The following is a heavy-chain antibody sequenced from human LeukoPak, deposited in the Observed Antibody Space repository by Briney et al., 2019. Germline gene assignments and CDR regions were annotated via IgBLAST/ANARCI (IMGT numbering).Heavy chain of an antibody. CDR3: ARMPSYSNYAFYFMDV. CDR1: GFSFTTHR. D-gene: IGHD4-11*01. V-gene: IGHV3-21*01. CDR2: ISSSGSLI. Sequence: GGSLRLSCAASGFSFTTHRMHWVRQAPGKGLEWVSSISSSGSLIKYADSLRGRFTISRDNAKNSVYLQMNSLTAEDTAVYYCARMPSYSNYAFYFMDVWGKGTTVTVSS. J-gene: IGHJ6*03.